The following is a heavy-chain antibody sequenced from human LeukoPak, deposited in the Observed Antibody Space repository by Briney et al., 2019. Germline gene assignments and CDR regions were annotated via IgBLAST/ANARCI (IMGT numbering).Heavy chain of an antibody. V-gene: IGHV1-8*01. CDR3: ARVAPFGEWYYYMDV. Sequence: ASVKVSCKASGYTFTSYDINWVRQATGQGLEWMGWMDPNSGNTGYAQKFQGRVTMTRNTSISTAYMELSSLRSEDTAVYYCARVAPFGEWYYYMDVWGKGTTVTVSS. D-gene: IGHD3-10*01. J-gene: IGHJ6*03. CDR2: MDPNSGNT. CDR1: GYTFTSYD.